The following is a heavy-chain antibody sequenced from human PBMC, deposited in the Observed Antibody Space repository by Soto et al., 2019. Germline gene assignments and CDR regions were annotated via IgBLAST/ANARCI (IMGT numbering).Heavy chain of an antibody. CDR2: ISYDGSNK. Sequence: GSLRLSCAASGFTFSSYAMHWVRQAPGKGLEWVAVISYDGSNKYYADSVKGRFTISRDNSKNTLYLQMTSLRAEDTAVYYCAKATATSGGAFEIYGQGTMVTVSS. J-gene: IGHJ3*02. CDR3: AKATATSGGAFEI. D-gene: IGHD4-17*01. CDR1: GFTFSSYA. V-gene: IGHV3-30-3*01.